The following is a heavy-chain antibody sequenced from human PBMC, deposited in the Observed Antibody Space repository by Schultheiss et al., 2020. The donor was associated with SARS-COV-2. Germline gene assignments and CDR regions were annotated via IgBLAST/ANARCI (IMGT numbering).Heavy chain of an antibody. Sequence: SQTLSLTCTVSGGSISSSSYYWGWIRQPPGKGLEWIGSIYYSGSTYYNPSLKSRVTISVDTSKNQFSLKLSSVTAADTAVYYCARVQAYSSSWYGGWFDPWGQGTLVTVSS. CDR1: GGSISSSSYY. J-gene: IGHJ5*02. V-gene: IGHV4-39*01. D-gene: IGHD6-13*01. CDR3: ARVQAYSSSWYGGWFDP. CDR2: IYYSGST.